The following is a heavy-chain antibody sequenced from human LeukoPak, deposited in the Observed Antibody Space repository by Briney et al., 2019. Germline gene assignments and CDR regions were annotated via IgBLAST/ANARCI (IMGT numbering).Heavy chain of an antibody. V-gene: IGHV3-30*18. CDR2: ISYDGSNK. CDR1: GFTFSSYG. D-gene: IGHD3-3*01. Sequence: GGSLRLSCAASGFTFSSYGMHWVRQAPGKGLEWVAVISYDGSNKYYADSVKGRFTISRDNSKNTLYLQMNSLRAEDTAVYYCAKDTLRFLGWLLSTSEYYGMDVWGQGTTATVSS. J-gene: IGHJ6*02. CDR3: AKDTLRFLGWLLSTSEYYGMDV.